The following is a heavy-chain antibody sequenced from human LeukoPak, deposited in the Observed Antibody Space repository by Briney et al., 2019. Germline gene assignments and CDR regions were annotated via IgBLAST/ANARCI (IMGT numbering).Heavy chain of an antibody. J-gene: IGHJ3*02. Sequence: GGSLRLSCSASEFSVSTYAMSWVRQAPGKGLEWVSAISGSGGSTYYADSVKGRFTISRDNSKNTLYLQMNSLRAEDTAVYYCAKGRSSGWYRAFDIWGQGTMVTVSS. CDR1: EFSVSTYA. CDR3: AKGRSSGWYRAFDI. D-gene: IGHD6-19*01. CDR2: ISGSGGST. V-gene: IGHV3-23*01.